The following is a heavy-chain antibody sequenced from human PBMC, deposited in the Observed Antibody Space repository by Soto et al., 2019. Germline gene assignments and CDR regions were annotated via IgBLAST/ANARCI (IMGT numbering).Heavy chain of an antibody. V-gene: IGHV3-11*06. CDR2: ISSSSSYT. D-gene: IGHD3-16*02. J-gene: IGHJ6*02. Sequence: PGGSLRLSCAASGFTFSDYYMSWIRQAPGKGLEWVSYISSSSSYTNYADSVKGRFTISRDNAKNSLYLQMNSLRAEDTAVYYCARGSLRDKYYYYGMDVWGQRTTVTVSS. CDR3: ARGSLRDKYYYYGMDV. CDR1: GFTFSDYY.